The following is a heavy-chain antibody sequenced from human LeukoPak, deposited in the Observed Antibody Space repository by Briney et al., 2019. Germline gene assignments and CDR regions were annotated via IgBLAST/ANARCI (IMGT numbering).Heavy chain of an antibody. CDR3: ARGKKDIVLMVYATTKYYYYYYMDV. CDR1: GGTFSSYT. J-gene: IGHJ6*03. CDR2: MNPNSGNT. V-gene: IGHV1-8*03. D-gene: IGHD2-8*01. Sequence: ASVKVSCKASGGTFSSYTINWVRQATGQGLEWMGWMNPNSGNTGYAQKFQGRVTITRNTSISTAYMELSSLRSEDTAVYYCARGKKDIVLMVYATTKYYYYYYMDVWGKGTTVTVPS.